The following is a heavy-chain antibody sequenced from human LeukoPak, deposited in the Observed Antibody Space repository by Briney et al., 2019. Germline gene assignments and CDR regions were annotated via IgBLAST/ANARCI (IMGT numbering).Heavy chain of an antibody. J-gene: IGHJ4*02. CDR1: GYTFTSYG. Sequence: VASVKVSCKASGYTFTSYGISWVRQAPGQGLEWMGWISTYNGNTNYAQKLQGRVTMTTDTSTSTTYMEVRSLRSDDTAVYFCARERQWLEYSSTSPFDYWGQGTLVTVSS. D-gene: IGHD6-6*01. CDR2: ISTYNGNT. V-gene: IGHV1-18*01. CDR3: ARERQWLEYSSTSPFDY.